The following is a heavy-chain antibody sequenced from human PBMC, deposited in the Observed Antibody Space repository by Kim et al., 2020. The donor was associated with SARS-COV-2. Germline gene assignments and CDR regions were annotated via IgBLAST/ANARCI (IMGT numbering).Heavy chain of an antibody. CDR1: GFTFSSYA. CDR3: ARPGSGSYYSYFDY. CDR2: ISYDGSNK. J-gene: IGHJ4*02. V-gene: IGHV3-30*04. D-gene: IGHD3-10*01. Sequence: GGSLRLSCAASGFTFSSYAMHWVRQAPGKGLEWVAVISYDGSNKYYADSVKGRFTISRDNSKNTLYLQMNSLRAEDTAVYYCARPGSGSYYSYFDYWGQG.